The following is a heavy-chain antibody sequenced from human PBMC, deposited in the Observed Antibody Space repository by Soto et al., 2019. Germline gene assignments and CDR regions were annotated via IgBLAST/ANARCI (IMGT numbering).Heavy chain of an antibody. CDR3: AKVLPLTMIVGPYYFDY. Sequence: GGSLRLSCAASGFTFSSYAMSWVRQAPGKGLEWVSAISGSGGSTYYADSVKGRFTISRDNSKNTLYLQMNSLRAEDTAVYYCAKVLPLTMIVGPYYFDYWGQGTLVTVS. D-gene: IGHD3-22*01. J-gene: IGHJ4*02. CDR1: GFTFSSYA. V-gene: IGHV3-23*01. CDR2: ISGSGGST.